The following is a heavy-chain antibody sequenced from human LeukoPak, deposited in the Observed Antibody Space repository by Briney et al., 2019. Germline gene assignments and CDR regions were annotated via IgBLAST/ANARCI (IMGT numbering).Heavy chain of an antibody. CDR2: INHSGST. Sequence: SETLSLTCAVYGGSFSGYYWSWIRQPPGKGLEWIGEINHSGSTNYNPSLKSRVTVSVDTSKNQFSLKLSSVTAADTAVYYCARHGVGYSYGYDYWGQGTLVTVSS. D-gene: IGHD5-18*01. CDR1: GGSFSGYY. V-gene: IGHV4-34*01. CDR3: ARHGVGYSYGYDY. J-gene: IGHJ4*02.